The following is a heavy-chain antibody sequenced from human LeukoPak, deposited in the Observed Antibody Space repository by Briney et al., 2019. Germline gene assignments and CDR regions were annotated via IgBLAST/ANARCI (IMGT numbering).Heavy chain of an antibody. D-gene: IGHD4-17*01. V-gene: IGHV3-11*01. CDR3: ARVPPDYGDYEDAFDI. CDR1: GFTFSDYY. J-gene: IGHJ3*02. Sequence: GGSLRLSCAASGFTFSDYYMSWIRQAPGKGLEWVSYISSSGSTIYYADSVKGRFTISRDNAKNSLYLQMNSLRAEDTAVYYCARVPPDYGDYEDAFDIWGQGTMVTVSS. CDR2: ISSSGSTI.